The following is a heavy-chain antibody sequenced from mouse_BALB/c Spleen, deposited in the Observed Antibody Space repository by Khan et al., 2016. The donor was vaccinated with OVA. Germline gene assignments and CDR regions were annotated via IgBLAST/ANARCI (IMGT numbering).Heavy chain of an antibody. V-gene: IGHV1-4*01. CDR1: GYTFTSYT. CDR3: AKEGAYYRSDGWFAY. J-gene: IGHJ3*01. Sequence: VQLHESGAELTRPGASVKMSCKAPGYTFTSYTMHWVKQRPGQGLEWIGYINPISDYTNYNQNFKDKATLTADKSSSTAYMQLRSLTSEDSAVYYCAKEGAYYRSDGWFAYWGQGTLVTVST. CDR2: INPISDYT. D-gene: IGHD2-14*01.